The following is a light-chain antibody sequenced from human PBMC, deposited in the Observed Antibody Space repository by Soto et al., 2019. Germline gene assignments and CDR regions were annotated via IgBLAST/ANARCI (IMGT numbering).Light chain of an antibody. CDR1: QSITNNY. CDR3: QQYGNSPIT. Sequence: EIVLTQSPGTLSLSPGERATLSCRASQSITNNYLAWYQQKPGRAHRLLIYGASSRATGIPDRFSGSGSGTDFTLTVSRLEPEDFALYYCQQYGNSPITFGQGTRLEIK. CDR2: GAS. V-gene: IGKV3-20*01. J-gene: IGKJ5*01.